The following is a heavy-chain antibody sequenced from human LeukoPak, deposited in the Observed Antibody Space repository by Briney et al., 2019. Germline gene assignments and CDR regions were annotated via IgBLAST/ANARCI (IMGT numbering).Heavy chain of an antibody. D-gene: IGHD6-19*01. Sequence: ASVKVSCKASGYTFTSYYMHWVRQAPGQGLEWMGWINPNSGGTNYAQKFQGWVTMTRDTSISTAYMELSRLRSDDTAVYYCARGGFSYSSGWYGDYWGQGTLVTVSS. J-gene: IGHJ4*02. CDR2: INPNSGGT. V-gene: IGHV1-2*04. CDR1: GYTFTSYY. CDR3: ARGGFSYSSGWYGDY.